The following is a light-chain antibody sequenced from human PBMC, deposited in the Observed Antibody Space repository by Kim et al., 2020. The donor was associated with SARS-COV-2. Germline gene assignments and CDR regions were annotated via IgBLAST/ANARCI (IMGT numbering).Light chain of an antibody. CDR3: QQSYITPFT. CDR1: QSVLYSSNNKNY. J-gene: IGKJ3*01. Sequence: DIVMTQSPDSLAVSLGERATINCKSSQSVLYSSNNKNYLAWYQQKPGQPPKLLIYWASTRESGVPDRFSGSGSGTDFTLTISSLQPDDFATYFCQQSYITPFTFGPGTKVDIK. CDR2: WAS. V-gene: IGKV4-1*01.